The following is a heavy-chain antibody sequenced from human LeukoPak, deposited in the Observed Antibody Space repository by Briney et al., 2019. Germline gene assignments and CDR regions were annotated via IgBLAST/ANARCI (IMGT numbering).Heavy chain of an antibody. CDR1: GGSISSGDYY. J-gene: IGHJ3*02. CDR3: ARAFKWYSSSSVRAFDI. V-gene: IGHV4-30-4*08. Sequence: SQTLSLTCTVSGGSISSGDYYWSWIRQPPGKGLEWIGYIYYSGSTYYNPSLKSRVTIPVDTSKNQFSLKLTSVTAADTAVYYCARAFKWYSSSSVRAFDIWGQGTMVTVSS. D-gene: IGHD6-6*01. CDR2: IYYSGST.